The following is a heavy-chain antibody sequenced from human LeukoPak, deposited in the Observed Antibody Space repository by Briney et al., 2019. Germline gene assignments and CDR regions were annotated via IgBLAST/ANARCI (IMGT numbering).Heavy chain of an antibody. CDR1: GYTFTSYG. J-gene: IGHJ3*02. V-gene: IGHV1-18*01. CDR2: ISAYSGNT. D-gene: IGHD5-24*01. CDR3: ARTKDGYNDAFDI. Sequence: ASVKVSCKASGYTFTSYGIIWVRQAPGQGLEWMGWISAYSGNTNYAQKLQGRVTMTTDTSTSTAYMELRSLRSDDTAVYYCARTKDGYNDAFDIWGQGTMVTVSS.